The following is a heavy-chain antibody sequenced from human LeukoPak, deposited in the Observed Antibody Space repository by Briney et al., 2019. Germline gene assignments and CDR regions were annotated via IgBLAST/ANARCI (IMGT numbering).Heavy chain of an antibody. CDR2: ISGSGGST. CDR3: AKARDCGGDCYKYFQH. V-gene: IGHV3-23*01. D-gene: IGHD2-21*01. CDR1: GFTFSSYW. J-gene: IGHJ1*01. Sequence: GGSLRLSCAASGFTFSSYWMSWVRQAPGKGLEWVSAISGSGGSTYYADPVKGRFTISRDNSKNTLYLQMNSLRAEDTAVYYCAKARDCGGDCYKYFQHWGQGTLVTVSS.